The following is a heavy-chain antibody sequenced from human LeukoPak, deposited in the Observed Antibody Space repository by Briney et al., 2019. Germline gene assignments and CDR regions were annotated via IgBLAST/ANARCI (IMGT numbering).Heavy chain of an antibody. CDR2: ISGSGGST. J-gene: IGHJ4*02. V-gene: IGHV3-23*01. Sequence: PGGSLRLSCAASGFTFSSYGMSWVRQAPGKGLEWVSAISGSGGSTYYADSVKGRFTISRDNSKNTLYLQMNSLRAEDTALYYCAKDVGSYYGSGSYLDYWGQGTLVTVSS. D-gene: IGHD3-10*01. CDR1: GFTFSSYG. CDR3: AKDVGSYYGSGSYLDY.